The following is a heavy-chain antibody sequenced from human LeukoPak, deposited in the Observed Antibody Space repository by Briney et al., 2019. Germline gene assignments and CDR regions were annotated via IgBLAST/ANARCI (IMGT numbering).Heavy chain of an antibody. V-gene: IGHV3-74*01. J-gene: IGHJ4*02. D-gene: IGHD3-10*01. CDR2: IISDGSTT. CDR3: ASYFGSGIT. Sequence: GGSLRLACAASGFTFSSYWMHWVRQAPGKGLVCVSRIISDGSTTSYADCVKGRFTISRDNAKNTLYLQMNSLKAEAQSVYYCASYFGSGITWGQGTLVTVSS. CDR1: GFTFSSYW.